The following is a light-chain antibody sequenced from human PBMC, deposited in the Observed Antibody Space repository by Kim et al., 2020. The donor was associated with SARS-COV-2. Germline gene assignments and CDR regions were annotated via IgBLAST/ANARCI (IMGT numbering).Light chain of an antibody. CDR1: QTITNS. Sequence: DIVMTQSPATLSVSPGERVTLSCRASQTITNSLAWYQHKPGQPPRLLIYGASTRATDLPARFSGSGSETEFTLTITSLQSEDFAVYFCQQYKDWPLTFGGGTKVDIK. CDR3: QQYKDWPLT. V-gene: IGKV3-15*01. CDR2: GAS. J-gene: IGKJ4*01.